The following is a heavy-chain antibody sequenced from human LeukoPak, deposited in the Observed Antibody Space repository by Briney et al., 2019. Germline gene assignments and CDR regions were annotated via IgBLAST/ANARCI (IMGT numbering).Heavy chain of an antibody. CDR1: GGSISSYY. Sequence: SETLSLTCTVSGGSISSYYWNWIRQPPGKGLDWIGYIYYSGSTNYNPSLKSRVTISVDTSKNQFSLKLSSVTAADTAVYYCARDQGHSTRFDYWGQGTLVTVSS. D-gene: IGHD6-13*01. CDR2: IYYSGST. CDR3: ARDQGHSTRFDY. V-gene: IGHV4-59*01. J-gene: IGHJ4*02.